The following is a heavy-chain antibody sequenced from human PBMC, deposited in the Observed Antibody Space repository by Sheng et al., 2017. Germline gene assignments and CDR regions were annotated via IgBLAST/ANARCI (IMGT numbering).Heavy chain of an antibody. D-gene: IGHD2-21*01. CDR2: IYGGGTT. J-gene: IGHJ6*02. V-gene: IGHV4-61*02. CDR1: GDSISSANYY. Sequence: QVKLQESGPRLVKPSQTLSLTCTVSGDSISSANYYWVWVRQPAGKELEWIGRIYGGGTTNYNPSFKSRVTISRDASKNQFSLKLTSVTAADTAMYFCASGQIVVVTYDRTAMDVWGQGTTVTVSS. CDR3: ASGQIVVVTYDRTAMDV.